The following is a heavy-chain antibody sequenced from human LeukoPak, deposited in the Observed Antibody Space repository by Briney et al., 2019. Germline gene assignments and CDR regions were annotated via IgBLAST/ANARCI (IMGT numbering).Heavy chain of an antibody. V-gene: IGHV4-59*01. J-gene: IGHJ4*02. CDR2: IYYSGST. D-gene: IGHD2-15*01. CDR1: GGSISSYY. Sequence: SETLSLTCTVSGGSISSYYWSWIRQPPGKGLEWIGYIYYSGSTNYNPSLKSRVTISVDTSKNQFSLKLSSVTAADTAVYYCARELYCSGDSCYSFLDYWGQGTLVTVSS. CDR3: ARELYCSGDSCYSFLDY.